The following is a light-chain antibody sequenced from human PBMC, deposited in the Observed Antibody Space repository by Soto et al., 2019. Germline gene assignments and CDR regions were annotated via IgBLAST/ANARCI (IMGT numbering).Light chain of an antibody. V-gene: IGKV1-39*01. CDR2: TAS. Sequence: DIQMTQSPSSLSASIGDRITITCRASQGITRSLNWYQQKPGKAPKFLIYTASNLQSGVPSRFSGSGSGTDFTLTITSLQPEDFATYYCQQTYRIPYTFGQGTKLEIK. CDR3: QQTYRIPYT. CDR1: QGITRS. J-gene: IGKJ2*01.